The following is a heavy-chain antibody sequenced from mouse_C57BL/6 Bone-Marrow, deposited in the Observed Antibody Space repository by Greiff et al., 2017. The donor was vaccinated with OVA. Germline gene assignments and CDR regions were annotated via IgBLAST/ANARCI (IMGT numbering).Heavy chain of an antibody. D-gene: IGHD1-1*01. CDR1: GFSINSDSY. CDR2: TFYSGIT. Sequence: EVKLVESGPSLVTPSQTLSLTCTVTGFSINSDSYWIWIRQFPGNKLEYIGYTFYSGITYYNPSLESRTYIPRDTSKNQFSLKSSSVTTEDTVTYYRAREGLLAGYFDVWGTGTTVTVSS. V-gene: IGHV3-3*01. J-gene: IGHJ1*03. CDR3: AREGLLAGYFDV.